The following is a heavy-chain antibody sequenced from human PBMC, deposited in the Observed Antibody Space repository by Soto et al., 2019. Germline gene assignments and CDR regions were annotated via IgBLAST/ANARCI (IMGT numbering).Heavy chain of an antibody. J-gene: IGHJ4*02. CDR1: GFTFSSYS. CDR3: AKDSRITMVRGVVIPPGY. Sequence: LRLSCAASGFTFSSYSMNWVRQAPGKGLEWVSYISSSSSTIYYADSVKGRFTISRDNAKNSLYLQMNSLRAEDTAVYYCAKDSRITMVRGVVIPPGYWGQGTLVTVSS. V-gene: IGHV3-48*01. CDR2: ISSSSSTI. D-gene: IGHD3-10*01.